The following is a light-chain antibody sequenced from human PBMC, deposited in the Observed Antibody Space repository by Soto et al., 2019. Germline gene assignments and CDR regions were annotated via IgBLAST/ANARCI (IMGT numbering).Light chain of an antibody. V-gene: IGKV3-20*01. Sequence: EIVLTQSPATLSLSPGERATLSCRASQSVSSYLAWYQQKPGQAPSLLMYGTSNRATGTPDRFSGSGSGTDFTLTISRLEPEDFAVYYCQQYGNSPPYTFGQGTKLEIK. CDR3: QQYGNSPPYT. J-gene: IGKJ2*01. CDR2: GTS. CDR1: QSVSSY.